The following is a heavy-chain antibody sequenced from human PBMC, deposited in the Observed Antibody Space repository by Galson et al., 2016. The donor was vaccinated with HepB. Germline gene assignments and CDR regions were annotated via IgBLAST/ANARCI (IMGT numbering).Heavy chain of an antibody. CDR3: AREGPRRISVAKMGFVDY. CDR2: MKQDGSEK. J-gene: IGHJ4*02. Sequence: SLRLSCAASGYPFEKCWLSWVRQAPGKGLEWVANMKQDGSEKYYGDSVKGRFTISRDNARNSVYLQMNNLRVDDTAVYYCAREGPRRISVAKMGFVDYWGRGSLVTVSS. CDR1: GYPFEKCW. D-gene: IGHD2-15*01. V-gene: IGHV3-7*01.